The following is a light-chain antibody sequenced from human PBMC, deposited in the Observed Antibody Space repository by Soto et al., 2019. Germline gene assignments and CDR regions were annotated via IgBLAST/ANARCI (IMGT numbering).Light chain of an antibody. CDR1: QSVSSN. CDR3: QQDNNWPPIT. J-gene: IGKJ5*01. CDR2: GAS. Sequence: EIVMTQSPATLSVSPGERATLSCRASQSVSSNLAWYQQKPGQAPRLLIYGASTRATGIPARFSGSGSGTDFTLTISSLQSEDFAVYYCQQDNNWPPITFGQGTRLESK. V-gene: IGKV3-15*01.